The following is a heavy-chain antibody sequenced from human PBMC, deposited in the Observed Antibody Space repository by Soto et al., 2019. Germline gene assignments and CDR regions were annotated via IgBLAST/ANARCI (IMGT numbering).Heavy chain of an antibody. CDR1: GGSVSNGSYY. J-gene: IGHJ4*02. D-gene: IGHD6-6*01. CDR3: ARASIAARPYYFDY. Sequence: LLMLRHPCTVSGGSVSNGSYYWSWIRQPPGKGLEWIGYIYYSGSTNYNPSLKSRVTISVDTSKNQFSLKLSSVTAADTAVYYCARASIAARPYYFDYWGQRTLVTVSS. CDR2: IYYSGST. V-gene: IGHV4-61*01.